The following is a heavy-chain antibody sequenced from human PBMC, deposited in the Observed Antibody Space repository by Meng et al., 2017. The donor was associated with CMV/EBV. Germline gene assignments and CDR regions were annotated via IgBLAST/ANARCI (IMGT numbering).Heavy chain of an antibody. CDR3: ARDGGYCSSTSCYRWFDP. CDR1: GYTFTGYY. D-gene: IGHD2-2*01. J-gene: IGHJ5*02. CDR2: INPNSGGT. V-gene: IGHV1-2*04. Sequence: ASVKVSCKASGYTFTGYYMHWVRQAPGQGLEWMGWINPNSGGTNYAQKFQGWVTMTRDTSISTAYMELSRLRSDDTAVYYCARDGGYCSSTSCYRWFDPWGQGTLVTVSS.